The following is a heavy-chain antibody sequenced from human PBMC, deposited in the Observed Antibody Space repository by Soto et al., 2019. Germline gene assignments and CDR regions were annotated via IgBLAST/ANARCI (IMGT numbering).Heavy chain of an antibody. D-gene: IGHD2-2*01. J-gene: IGHJ4*02. CDR1: GFTFSSYG. CDR2: ISYDGSNK. V-gene: IGHV3-30*18. Sequence: GGSLRLSCAASGFTFSSYGMHWVRQAPGKGLEWVAVISYDGSNKYYADSVKGRFTISRDNSKNTLYLQMNSLRAEDTAVYYCAKEVTDCSSTSCPCDDWGQGTLVTVSS. CDR3: AKEVTDCSSTSCPCDD.